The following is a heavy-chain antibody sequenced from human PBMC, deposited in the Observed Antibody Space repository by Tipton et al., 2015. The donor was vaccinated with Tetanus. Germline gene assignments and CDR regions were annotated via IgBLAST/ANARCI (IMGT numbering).Heavy chain of an antibody. V-gene: IGHV4-31*03. CDR2: IYYSGST. D-gene: IGHD4-17*01. J-gene: IGHJ4*02. Sequence: TLSLTCTVSGGSISSGGYYWSWIRQHPGKGLEWIGYIYYSGSTYYNPSLKSRVTISVDTSKNQFSLKLSSVTAADTAVYYCARCLAHGDHPYSGLLDWGQGTLVTVSS. CDR1: GGSISSGGYY. CDR3: ARCLAHGDHPYSGLLD.